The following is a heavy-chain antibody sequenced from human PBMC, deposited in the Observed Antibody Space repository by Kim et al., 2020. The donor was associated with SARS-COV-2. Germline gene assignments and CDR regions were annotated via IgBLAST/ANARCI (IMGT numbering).Heavy chain of an antibody. CDR3: ARGGSYFHNPDYFDY. V-gene: IGHV3-30-3*01. Sequence: GGSLRLSCAASGFTFSSYAMHWVRQAPGKGLEWVAVISYDGSNKYYADSVKGRFTISRDNSKNTLYLQMNSLRAEDTAVYYCARGGSYFHNPDYFDYWGQGTLVTVSS. CDR1: GFTFSSYA. J-gene: IGHJ4*02. D-gene: IGHD1-26*01. CDR2: ISYDGSNK.